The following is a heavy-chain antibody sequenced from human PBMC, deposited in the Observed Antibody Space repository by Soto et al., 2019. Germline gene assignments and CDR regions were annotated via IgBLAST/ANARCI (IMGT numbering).Heavy chain of an antibody. CDR2: IKSKTDGGTT. D-gene: IGHD3-10*01. V-gene: IGHV3-15*01. CDR1: GFTFSNAW. Sequence: EVQLVESGGGLVKPGGSLRLSCAASGFTFSNAWMSWVRQAPGNGLEWVGRIKSKTDGGTTDYAAPVKGRFTISRDDSKNTLYMQMNSLKTEDTAVYYCTTRGSFTMVQGVYLGYWGQGTLVSVSS. J-gene: IGHJ4*02. CDR3: TTRGSFTMVQGVYLGY.